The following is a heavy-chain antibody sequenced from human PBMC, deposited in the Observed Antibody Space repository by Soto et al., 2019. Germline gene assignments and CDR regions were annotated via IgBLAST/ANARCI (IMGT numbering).Heavy chain of an antibody. CDR1: GFTFRDHY. CDR3: ARGNRAFDM. CDR2: IRNKGNSYST. V-gene: IGHV3-72*01. Sequence: EVQLVESGGGLVQTGGSLRLSCAASGFTFRDHYMDWVRQAPGKGLEWVGRIRNKGNSYSTEYAASVKGRFTISRDDSKNSLYLQMNSLKTEDTAVYYCARGNRAFDMWGQGTQVTVSS. J-gene: IGHJ3*02.